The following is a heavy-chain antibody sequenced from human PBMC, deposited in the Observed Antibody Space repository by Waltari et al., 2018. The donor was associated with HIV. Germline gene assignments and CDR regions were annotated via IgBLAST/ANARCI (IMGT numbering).Heavy chain of an antibody. CDR2: IYHGGNT. D-gene: IGHD2-2*01. CDR1: GPSIISTKW. CDR3: ASQSTFSQDY. Sequence: QVQLQESGPGLVKPSGTMSLTCAVTGPSIISTKWWSWVRQPPGKGLEWIGEIYHGGNTNYNPSLESRVTISVDKSKNQFSLELSSVTAADTAVYYCASQSTFSQDYWGQGSLVTVSS. V-gene: IGHV4-4*02. J-gene: IGHJ4*02.